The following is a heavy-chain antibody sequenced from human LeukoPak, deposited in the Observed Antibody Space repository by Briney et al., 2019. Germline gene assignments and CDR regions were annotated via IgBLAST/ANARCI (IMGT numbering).Heavy chain of an antibody. CDR3: ARGEWYNWFDP. CDR1: DDSITMYY. V-gene: IGHV4-59*01. D-gene: IGHD2-8*01. J-gene: IGHJ5*02. Sequence: SETLSLTCSVSDDSITMYYWTWIRQPPGKGLEWIGYIYYSGSTNYNPSLKSRVTISVDTSKNQFSLKLSSVTAADTAVYYCARGEWYNWFDPWGQGTLVTVSS. CDR2: IYYSGST.